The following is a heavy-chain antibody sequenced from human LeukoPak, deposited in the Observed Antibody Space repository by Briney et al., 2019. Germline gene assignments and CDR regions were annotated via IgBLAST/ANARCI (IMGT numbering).Heavy chain of an antibody. CDR2: ISAYIGNT. V-gene: IGHV1-18*01. D-gene: IGHD3-9*01. J-gene: IGHJ4*02. CDR3: ARDQAATNTQVRFCLD. Sequence: ASVKVSCKASGYTFTSYGISWVRQAPGQGLEWMGWISAYIGNTNYAQKLQGRVTMTTDTSTSTAYMELRGLRSDDTAVYYCARDQAATNTQVRFCLDWGQGTLVTVSS. CDR1: GYTFTSYG.